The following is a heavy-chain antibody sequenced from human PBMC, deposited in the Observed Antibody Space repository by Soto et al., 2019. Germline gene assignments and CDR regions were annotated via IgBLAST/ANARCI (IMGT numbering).Heavy chain of an antibody. V-gene: IGHV4-31*03. Sequence: PSETLSLTCTVSGGSISSGGYYWSWSRQHPGKGLEWIRYIDYSGSTSYNPSLKRRVTISVDTSKNQFSLKLSSVTAADTAVYYCARVSPYGGNSYAVDPWGQGTLVTVSS. J-gene: IGHJ5*02. D-gene: IGHD2-15*01. CDR3: ARVSPYGGNSYAVDP. CDR2: IDYSGST. CDR1: GGSISSGGYY.